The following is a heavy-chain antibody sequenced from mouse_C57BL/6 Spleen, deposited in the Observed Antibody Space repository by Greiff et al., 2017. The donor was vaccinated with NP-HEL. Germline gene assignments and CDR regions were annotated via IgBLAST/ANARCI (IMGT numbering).Heavy chain of an antibody. V-gene: IGHV5-4*03. Sequence: DVKLVESGGGLVKPGGSLKLSCAASGFTFSSYAMSWVRQTPEKRLEWVATISDGGSYTYYPDNVKGRFTISRDNAKNNLYLQMSHLKSEDTAMYYCARANDGYTYFDYWGQGTTLTVSS. J-gene: IGHJ2*01. CDR2: ISDGGSYT. CDR1: GFTFSSYA. CDR3: ARANDGYTYFDY. D-gene: IGHD2-3*01.